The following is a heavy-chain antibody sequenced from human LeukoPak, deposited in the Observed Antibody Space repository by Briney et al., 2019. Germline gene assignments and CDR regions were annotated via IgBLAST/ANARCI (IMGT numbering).Heavy chain of an antibody. J-gene: IGHJ4*02. CDR3: ARRSVRYFDWPYFDY. Sequence: GESLKISCKGSGYSFTSYWIGWVRQMPGKGLEWMGIIYPGDSDTRYSPSFEGQVTISADKSISTAYLQWSSLKASDTAMYYCARRSVRYFDWPYFDYWGQGTLVTVSS. CDR2: IYPGDSDT. D-gene: IGHD3-9*01. V-gene: IGHV5-51*01. CDR1: GYSFTSYW.